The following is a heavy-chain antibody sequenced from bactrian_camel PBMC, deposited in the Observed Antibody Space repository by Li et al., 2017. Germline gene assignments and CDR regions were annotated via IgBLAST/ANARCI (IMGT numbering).Heavy chain of an antibody. D-gene: IGHD5*01. CDR2: ISTDGSI. CDR1: GYTLRCS. CDR3: GFVGATFWGVNCESAPTY. V-gene: IGHV3S53*01. J-gene: IGHJ4*01. Sequence: HVQLVEPGGGLVQPGGSLRLSCAASGYTLRCSMGWYRQAPGKERELLTTISTDGSISVAGSVKGRFTISQNSANYTVYLQMNSLQPEDTATYHCGFVGATFWGVNCESAPTYWGQGTQVTVS.